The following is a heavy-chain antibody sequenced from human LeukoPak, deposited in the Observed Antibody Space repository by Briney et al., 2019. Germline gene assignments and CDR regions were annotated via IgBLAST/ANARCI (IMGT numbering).Heavy chain of an antibody. J-gene: IGHJ4*02. CDR2: IYSGGST. CDR1: GFTVSSNY. V-gene: IGHV3-53*01. CDR3: ARQYYDYVWGSYRPPAHFDY. Sequence: PGGSLRLSCAASGFTVSSNYMSWVRQAPGKGLEWVSVIYSGGSTYYADSVKGRFTISRDNSKNTLYLQMNSLRAEDTAVYYCARQYYDYVWGSYRPPAHFDYWGQGTLVTVSS. D-gene: IGHD3-16*02.